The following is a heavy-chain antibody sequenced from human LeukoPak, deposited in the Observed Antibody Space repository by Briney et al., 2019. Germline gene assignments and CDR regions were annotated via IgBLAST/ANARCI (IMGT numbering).Heavy chain of an antibody. CDR3: AKVLGDDLFDAFEI. CDR2: ISYRGSA. J-gene: IGHJ3*02. V-gene: IGHV4-39*02. D-gene: IGHD3-3*01. CDR1: GVSISSSDSF. Sequence: KPSETLSLTCTVSGVSISSSDSFWGWIRQPPGKGLEWIGTISYRGSAYYNPSLKSRVTLSKDTSKNHFSLKLSSVTVADVAVCYCAKVLGDDLFDAFEIWGQGKMVTVSS.